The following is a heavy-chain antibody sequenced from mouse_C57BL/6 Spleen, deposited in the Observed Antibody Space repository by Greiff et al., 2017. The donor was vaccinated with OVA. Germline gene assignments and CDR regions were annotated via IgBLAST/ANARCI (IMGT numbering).Heavy chain of an antibody. V-gene: IGHV1-55*01. CDR1: GYTFTSYW. CDR2: IYPGSGST. J-gene: IGHJ1*03. Sequence: VKLQQPGAELVKPGASVKMSCKASGYTFTSYWITWVKQRPGQGLEWIGDIYPGSGSTNYNEKFKSKATLTVDTSSSTAYMQLSSLTSEDSAVYYCARVYYGSRDYWYFDVWGTGTTVTVSS. D-gene: IGHD1-1*01. CDR3: ARVYYGSRDYWYFDV.